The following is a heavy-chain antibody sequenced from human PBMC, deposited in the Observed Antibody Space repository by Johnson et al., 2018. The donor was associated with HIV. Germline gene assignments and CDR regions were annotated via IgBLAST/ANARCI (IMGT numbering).Heavy chain of an antibody. V-gene: IGHV3-20*04. CDR1: GFTFSNAW. J-gene: IGHJ3*02. CDR3: ARGLRGYSYIDSFDI. Sequence: VLLVESGGGVVRPGGSLRLSCAASGFTFSNAWMSWVRQAPGKGLEWVSGINWNGGSTGYGDSVKGRFTISRDNAKNSLYLQMNSLRAEDTALYYCARGLRGYSYIDSFDIWGQGTMVTVSS. CDR2: INWNGGST. D-gene: IGHD5-18*01.